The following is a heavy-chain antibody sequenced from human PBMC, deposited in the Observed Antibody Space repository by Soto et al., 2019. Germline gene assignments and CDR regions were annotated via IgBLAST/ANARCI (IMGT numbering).Heavy chain of an antibody. CDR3: TGRNLGIAYY. D-gene: IGHD6-13*01. V-gene: IGHV3-23*01. CDR2: VSTGGSGT. Sequence: EVQLLESGGGLIQPGGSLRLSCAASGFTFGHFDMSWVRQAPGKGLEWVSAVSTGGSGTYYADSVKGRFTISRDDSKDTLYLQMNSLRDDDTAIYYCTGRNLGIAYYWGQGTLVTVSS. J-gene: IGHJ4*02. CDR1: GFTFGHFD.